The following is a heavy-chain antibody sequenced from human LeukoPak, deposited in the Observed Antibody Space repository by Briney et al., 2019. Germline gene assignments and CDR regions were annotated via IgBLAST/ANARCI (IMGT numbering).Heavy chain of an antibody. V-gene: IGHV3-33*01. CDR3: ARDLEQQLVNDY. Sequence: QSGGSLRLSWAASGFTFSSYGMHWVRQAPGKGLEWVAVIWYDGSNKYYADSVKGRFTISRDNSKNTLYLQMNSLRAEDTAVYYCARDLEQQLVNDYWGQGTLVTVSS. CDR1: GFTFSSYG. J-gene: IGHJ4*02. D-gene: IGHD6-13*01. CDR2: IWYDGSNK.